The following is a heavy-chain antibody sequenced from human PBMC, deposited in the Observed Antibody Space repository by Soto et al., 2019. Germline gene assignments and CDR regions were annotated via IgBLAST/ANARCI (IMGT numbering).Heavy chain of an antibody. V-gene: IGHV3-48*01. CDR1: GFTFSSYS. CDR2: ISSTSATI. J-gene: IGHJ5*02. CDR3: ARAKSLEYNWFDT. Sequence: GGSLRLSCTASGFTFSSYSINWFRQAPGQGLEWISYISSTSATIYYAESVRGRFTVSRDNAKNSVYLQMNSLRAEDTAVYFCARAKSLEYNWFDTWGQGTPVTVSS.